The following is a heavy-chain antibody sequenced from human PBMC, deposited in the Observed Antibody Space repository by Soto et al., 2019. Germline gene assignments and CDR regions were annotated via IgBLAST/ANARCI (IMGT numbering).Heavy chain of an antibody. D-gene: IGHD1-1*01. CDR2: IKSKSDGGTR. V-gene: IGHV3-15*01. CDR3: VEGWNDF. CDR1: GFIFSSAW. Sequence: GGSLRLSCATSGFIFSSAWRSWVRQAPGKGLEWVGRIKSKSDGGTRDYAAPVNGRFNISRDDSKNMVYLQMNSLTAEDTAVYYCVEGWNDFWGQGTLVTVSS. J-gene: IGHJ4*02.